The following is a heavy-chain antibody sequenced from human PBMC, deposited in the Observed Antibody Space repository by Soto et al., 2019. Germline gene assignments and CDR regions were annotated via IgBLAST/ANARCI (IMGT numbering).Heavy chain of an antibody. V-gene: IGHV4-59*12. CDR3: ARERGNWNNAFDI. D-gene: IGHD1-1*01. J-gene: IGHJ6*02. CDR2: VYYSGTT. Sequence: SETLSISCSVSGASISGYYLSWIRQPPGKGLEWIGYVYYSGTTTYNPSLKSRVSMSLDTTNSQFSLRLSSVTAADTAVYYCARERGNWNNAFDIWGQGTTVTVSS. CDR1: GASISGYY.